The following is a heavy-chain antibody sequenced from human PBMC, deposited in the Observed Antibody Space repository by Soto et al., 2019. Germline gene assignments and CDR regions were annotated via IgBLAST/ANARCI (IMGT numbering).Heavy chain of an antibody. CDR2: IYYSGST. V-gene: IGHV4-59*01. J-gene: IGHJ3*02. D-gene: IGHD3-10*01. CDR1: GGSISSYY. Sequence: SETLSLTCTVSGGSISSYYWSWIRQPPGKGLEWIGYIYYSGSTNYNPSLKSRVTISVDTSKNQFSLKLSSVTAADTAVYYCARIVFRFGELDAFDIWGQGTMVTVSS. CDR3: ARIVFRFGELDAFDI.